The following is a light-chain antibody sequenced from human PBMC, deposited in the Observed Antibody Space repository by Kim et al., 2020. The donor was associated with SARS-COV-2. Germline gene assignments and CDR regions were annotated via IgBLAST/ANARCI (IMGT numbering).Light chain of an antibody. J-gene: IGKJ5*01. CDR1: QGINNH. Sequence: DIQMTQSPSSLSASVGDKVTITCRASQGINNHLAWFQQKPGKAPESLIYDASSLHSGVPSKFSGSASGTDFTLTISSLQPEDFATYYCQQYNSYPITFGQGTRLEIK. V-gene: IGKV1-16*02. CDR2: DAS. CDR3: QQYNSYPIT.